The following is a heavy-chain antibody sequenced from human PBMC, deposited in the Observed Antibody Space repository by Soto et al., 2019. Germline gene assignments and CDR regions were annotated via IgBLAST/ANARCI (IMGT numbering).Heavy chain of an antibody. Sequence: QGQLQQSGPGLVKPSQTLSLTCAISGDSVSSDITSWNWIRQSPSRGLEWLGRTYYRSKWFHDYAASVKSRITINTDTSKNQFSLEVNSMTPEDTAVYYCARGNALDVWGQRTVVTVSS. CDR3: ARGNALDV. CDR2: TYYRSKWFH. V-gene: IGHV6-1*01. CDR1: GDSVSSDITS. J-gene: IGHJ3*01. D-gene: IGHD3-10*01.